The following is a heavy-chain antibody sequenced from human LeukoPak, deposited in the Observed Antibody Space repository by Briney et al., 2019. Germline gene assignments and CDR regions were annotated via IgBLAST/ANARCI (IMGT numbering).Heavy chain of an antibody. V-gene: IGHV4-61*02. Sequence: PSQTLSLTCTVSGGSISSGSYYWSWIRQPAGKGLEWIGRIYTSGSTNYNPSLKTRVTISVDTSKNQLALKLSSVTAADTAVYYCARSPYSNYYYYYYMDVWGKGTTVTVSS. CDR3: ARSPYSNYYYYYYMDV. J-gene: IGHJ6*03. D-gene: IGHD4-11*01. CDR2: IYTSGST. CDR1: GGSISSGSYY.